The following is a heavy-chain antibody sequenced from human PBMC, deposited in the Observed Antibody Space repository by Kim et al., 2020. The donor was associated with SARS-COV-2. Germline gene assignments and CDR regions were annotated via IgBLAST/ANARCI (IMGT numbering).Heavy chain of an antibody. Sequence: RVTISVDTSKNQFSLKLSSVTAADTAVYYCARGLRYYYGSGSSKTNWFDPWGQGTLVTVSS. J-gene: IGHJ5*02. D-gene: IGHD3-10*01. CDR3: ARGLRYYYGSGSSKTNWFDP. V-gene: IGHV4-34*01.